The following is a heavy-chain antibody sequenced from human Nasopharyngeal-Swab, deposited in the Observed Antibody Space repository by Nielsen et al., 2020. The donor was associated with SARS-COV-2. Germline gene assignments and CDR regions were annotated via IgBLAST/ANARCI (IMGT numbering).Heavy chain of an antibody. CDR3: AKAHCSSTSCYHRGGPMDV. Sequence: VRQAPGKGLEWVSLISGDGGSTYYADSVKGRFTISRDNSKNSLYLQMNSLRTEDTALYYCAKAHCSSTSCYHRGGPMDVWGKGITVTVSS. CDR2: ISGDGGST. D-gene: IGHD2-2*01. J-gene: IGHJ6*03. V-gene: IGHV3-43*02.